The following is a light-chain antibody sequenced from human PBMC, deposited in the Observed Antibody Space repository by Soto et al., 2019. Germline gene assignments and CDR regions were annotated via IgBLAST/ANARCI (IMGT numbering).Light chain of an antibody. Sequence: QSVLTQPPSASGTPGQRVTISCSGGSSNIGKNFVYWYQQFPGTAPKLLIYRNNQRPSGVPDRFSGSKSGTSASLAISGLRSEDEADYYCVAWDDSLSGGVFGGGTQLTVL. J-gene: IGLJ3*02. CDR1: SSNIGKNF. CDR3: VAWDDSLSGGV. CDR2: RNN. V-gene: IGLV1-47*01.